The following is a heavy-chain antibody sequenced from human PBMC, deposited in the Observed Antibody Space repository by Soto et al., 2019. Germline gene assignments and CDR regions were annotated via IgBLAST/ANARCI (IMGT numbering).Heavy chain of an antibody. J-gene: IGHJ4*02. D-gene: IGHD3-3*01. Sequence: EVQLLESGGSLVQPGGSLRLSCVGSGFLFENFTMNWVRQAPGRGLEWISAIANSGVTTLYADSVKGRFTISRDEFMKTLYLQMDSLTAEDTAVYYCAKHLGIHNAGGLDFWGQGTLVTVS. V-gene: IGHV3-23*01. CDR2: IANSGVTT. CDR1: GFLFENFT. CDR3: AKHLGIHNAGGLDF.